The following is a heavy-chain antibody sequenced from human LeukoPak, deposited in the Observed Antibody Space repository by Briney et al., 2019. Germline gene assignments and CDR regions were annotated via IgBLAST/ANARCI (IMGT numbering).Heavy chain of an antibody. CDR3: ARGIWYYYDSSGYYYFDY. CDR1: GGSFSGYY. J-gene: IGHJ4*02. D-gene: IGHD3-22*01. CDR2: INHSGST. Sequence: PSETLSLTCAVYGGSFSGYYWSWIRQSPGEGLEWIGEINHSGSTNYNPSLKSRVTISVDTSKNQFSLKLSSVTAADTAVYYCARGIWYYYDSSGYYYFDYWGQGTLVTVSS. V-gene: IGHV4-34*01.